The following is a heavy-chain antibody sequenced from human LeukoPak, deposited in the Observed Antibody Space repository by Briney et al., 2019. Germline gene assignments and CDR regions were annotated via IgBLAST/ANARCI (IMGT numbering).Heavy chain of an antibody. D-gene: IGHD3-22*01. CDR1: GFTFDDYG. Sequence: GGSLRLSCAAFGFTFDDYGMSWVRQAPGKGLEWVSGINWNGGSTGYADSVKGRFTISRDNAKNSLYLQMNSLRAEDTALYYCARDFDYDSSGFYAFDIWGQGTMVTVSS. CDR2: INWNGGST. V-gene: IGHV3-20*04. J-gene: IGHJ3*02. CDR3: ARDFDYDSSGFYAFDI.